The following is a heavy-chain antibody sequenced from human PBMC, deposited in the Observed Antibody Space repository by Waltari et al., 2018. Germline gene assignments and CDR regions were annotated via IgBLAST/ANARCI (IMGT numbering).Heavy chain of an antibody. CDR2: IYYSGST. CDR1: GVSISSSSYS. CDR3: ARRARGYSFDP. V-gene: IGHV4-39*01. Sequence: QLQLQESGPGLVKPSETLSLTCTVSGVSISSSSYSWGWIRQPPGTGLEWIGSIYYSGSTYYNPSLKSRVTISVDTSKNQFSLKLSSVTAADTAVYYCARRARGYSFDPWGQGTLVTVSS. D-gene: IGHD5-18*01. J-gene: IGHJ5*02.